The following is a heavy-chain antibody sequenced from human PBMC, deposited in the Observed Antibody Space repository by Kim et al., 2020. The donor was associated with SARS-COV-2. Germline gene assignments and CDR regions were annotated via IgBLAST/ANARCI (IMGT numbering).Heavy chain of an antibody. CDR3: AKDYYDSSGYYWAQH. CDR1: GFTFDDYA. D-gene: IGHD3-22*01. V-gene: IGHV3-43*02. J-gene: IGHJ1*01. Sequence: GGSLRLSCAASGFTFDDYAMHWVRQAPGKGLEWVSLISGDGGSTYYADSVKGRFTISRDNSKNSLYLQMNSLRTEDTALYYCAKDYYDSSGYYWAQHWGRGTLVTVSS. CDR2: ISGDGGST.